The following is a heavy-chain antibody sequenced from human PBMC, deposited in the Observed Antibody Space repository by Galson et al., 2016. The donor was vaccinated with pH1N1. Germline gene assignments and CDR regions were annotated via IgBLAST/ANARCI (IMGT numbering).Heavy chain of an antibody. V-gene: IGHV7-4-1*02. Sequence: SVKVSCKASGFTFSNHGINWVRQAPGQGLEWMGWINTKTGNPTYAQGFTGRFVFSLDTSANTAYLQINSLKADDTAVYYCARETPSPSPTVLRYFDWSRGLSAFDMWGRGTLATVSS. CDR2: INTKTGNP. CDR3: ARETPSPSPTVLRYFDWSRGLSAFDM. CDR1: GFTFSNHG. J-gene: IGHJ3*02. D-gene: IGHD3-9*01.